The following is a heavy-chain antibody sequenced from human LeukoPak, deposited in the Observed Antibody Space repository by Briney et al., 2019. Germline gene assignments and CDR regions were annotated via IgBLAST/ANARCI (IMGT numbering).Heavy chain of an antibody. CDR3: ASDTAVGY. J-gene: IGHJ4*02. Sequence: GGSLRLSCAASGFTFSNYGMHWVRQAPGKGLMWVSRINTDGSTTYYADSVKGRFTISRDNAKNTVYLQMTSLRAEDTAVYFCASDTAVGYRGQGTQVTVSS. D-gene: IGHD1-26*01. V-gene: IGHV3-74*01. CDR1: GFTFSNYG. CDR2: INTDGSTT.